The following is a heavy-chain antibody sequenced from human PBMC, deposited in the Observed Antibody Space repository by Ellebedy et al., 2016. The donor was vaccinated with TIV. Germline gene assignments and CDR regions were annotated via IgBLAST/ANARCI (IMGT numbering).Heavy chain of an antibody. J-gene: IGHJ4*02. CDR1: GGSVTGYY. D-gene: IGHD2-15*01. CDR2: INHRGRT. Sequence: MPSETLSLTCAVSGGSVTGYYWTWIRQSPGKGLEWIGEINHRGRTNYNPSLKSRVTISIDTSKNQFSLNLRSATAADTAVYYCARGEDVVVVAAAKFDFWGQGTLATVSS. V-gene: IGHV4-34*01. CDR3: ARGEDVVVVAAAKFDF.